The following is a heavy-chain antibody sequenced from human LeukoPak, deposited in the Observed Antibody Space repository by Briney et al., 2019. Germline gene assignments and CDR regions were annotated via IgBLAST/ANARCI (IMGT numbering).Heavy chain of an antibody. CDR3: ARSYSVSYSMGY. D-gene: IGHD1-26*01. J-gene: IGHJ4*02. CDR2: INHSGST. V-gene: IGHV4-34*01. CDR1: GGSFSGYY. Sequence: PSETLSLTCAVYGGSFSGYYWSWIRQPPGKGLEWIGEINHSGSTNYNPPLKSRVTISVDTSKNQFSLKLSSVTAADTALYYCARSYSVSYSMGYWGQGTLVTVSS.